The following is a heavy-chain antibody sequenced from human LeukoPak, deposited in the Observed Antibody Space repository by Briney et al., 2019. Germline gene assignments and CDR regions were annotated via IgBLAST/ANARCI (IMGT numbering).Heavy chain of an antibody. CDR2: ISGSGGSA. J-gene: IGHJ3*02. V-gene: IGHV3-23*01. Sequence: GGSLRLSCAASGITFSNYVMTWVRQAPGKGLEWLSVISGSGGSAYYADSVKGRFTISRDNAKNSLYLQMNSLRAEDTAVYYCARERLIVSAFDIWGQGTMVTVSS. D-gene: IGHD2-15*01. CDR3: ARERLIVSAFDI. CDR1: GITFSNYV.